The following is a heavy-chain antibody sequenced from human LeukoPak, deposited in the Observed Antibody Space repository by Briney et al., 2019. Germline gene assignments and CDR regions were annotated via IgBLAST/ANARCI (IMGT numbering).Heavy chain of an antibody. CDR2: TYYSGST. D-gene: IGHD3-22*01. V-gene: IGHV4-59*08. CDR1: GGSISSYY. J-gene: IGHJ4*02. CDR3: ARHTYYYDSSGYYPLGY. Sequence: PSETLSLTCTVSGGSISSYYWSWIRQPPGKGLEWIGYTYYSGSTNYNPSLKSRVTISVDTSKNQFSLKLSSVTAADTAVYYCARHTYYYDSSGYYPLGYWGQGTLVTVSS.